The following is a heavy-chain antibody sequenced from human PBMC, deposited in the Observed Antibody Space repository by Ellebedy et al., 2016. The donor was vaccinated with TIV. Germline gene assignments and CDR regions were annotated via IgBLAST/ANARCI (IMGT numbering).Heavy chain of an antibody. CDR2: MNPNSGNT. V-gene: IGHV1-8*01. CDR3: ARSYYDSSGINFDY. Sequence: AASVKVSCKASGYTFTSYDINWVRQATGQGLEWMGWMNPNSGNTGYAQKFQGRVTMTRNTSITTAYMELTSLRSEDTAVYYCARSYYDSSGINFDYWGQGTLVTVSS. D-gene: IGHD3-22*01. J-gene: IGHJ4*02. CDR1: GYTFTSYD.